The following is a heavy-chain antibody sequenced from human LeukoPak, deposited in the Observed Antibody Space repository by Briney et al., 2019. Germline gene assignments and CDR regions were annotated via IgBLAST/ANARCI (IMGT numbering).Heavy chain of an antibody. Sequence: SETLSLTSTVSGDSTSNFYWNWIRQSPGKGLEWIGNIHYSGSSVYNPSLKSRGTIPIDTSRRQFFLKLNSVTAADTAVYFCALAPNSNWFDFWGPGTLVTVSS. CDR2: IHYSGSS. J-gene: IGHJ5*01. D-gene: IGHD2-8*01. V-gene: IGHV4-59*03. CDR3: ALAPNSNWFDF. CDR1: GDSTSNFY.